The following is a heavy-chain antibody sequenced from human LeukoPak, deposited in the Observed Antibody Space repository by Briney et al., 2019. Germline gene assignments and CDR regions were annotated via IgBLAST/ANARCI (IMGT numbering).Heavy chain of an antibody. V-gene: IGHV3-23*01. Sequence: GGSLRLSCAASGFTFRSYSMTWVRQAPGKGLEWVSTVTNSGSNTYYADSVKGRFTNSRDNSKNTLYLQMSSLRADDTAVYYCAKTMGAIDHDYWGQGTLVVVSS. CDR3: AKTMGAIDHDY. J-gene: IGHJ4*02. CDR1: GFTFRSYS. CDR2: VTNSGSNT. D-gene: IGHD1-26*01.